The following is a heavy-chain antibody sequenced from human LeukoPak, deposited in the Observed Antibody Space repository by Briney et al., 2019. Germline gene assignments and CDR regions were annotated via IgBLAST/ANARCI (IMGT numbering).Heavy chain of an antibody. D-gene: IGHD6-6*01. CDR3: ARDEYSSSYMDV. CDR1: KFTFSRYA. Sequence: GGSLRLSCAASKFTFSRYAMSLVRQAPGKELVWVSRIKSDGSSTNYADSVKGRFTISRDNAKNTLYLQMNSLRAEDTGVYYCARDEYSSSYMDVWGKGTTVTVSS. CDR2: IKSDGSST. J-gene: IGHJ6*03. V-gene: IGHV3-74*01.